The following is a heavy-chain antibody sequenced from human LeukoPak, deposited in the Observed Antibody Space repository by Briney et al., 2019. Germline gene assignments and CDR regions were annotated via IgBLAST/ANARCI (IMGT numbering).Heavy chain of an antibody. J-gene: IGHJ4*02. V-gene: IGHV1-2*02. CDR3: ARARDYDYVWGSYRLHFDY. Sequence: GASVKVSCKASGYTFTGYYMHWVRQAPGQGLEWMGWINPNSGGTNYAQKFQGRVTMTRDTSISTAYMELSRLRSDDTAVYYCARARDYDYVWGSYRLHFDYWGQGTLVTVSS. CDR2: INPNSGGT. CDR1: GYTFTGYY. D-gene: IGHD3-16*02.